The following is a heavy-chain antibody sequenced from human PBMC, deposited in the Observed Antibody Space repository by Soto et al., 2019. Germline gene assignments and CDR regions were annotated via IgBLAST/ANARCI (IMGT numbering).Heavy chain of an antibody. CDR1: GFTFSSYG. D-gene: IGHD5-18*01. V-gene: IGHV3-30*18. CDR3: AKLRDGYNSLHFDY. CDR2: ISYDGSNK. Sequence: PGGSLRLSCAASGFTFSSYGMHWVRQAPGKGLEWVAVISYDGSNKYYADSVKGRFTISRDNSKNTLYLQMNSLRAEDTAVYYCAKLRDGYNSLHFDYWGQGTLVTVSS. J-gene: IGHJ4*02.